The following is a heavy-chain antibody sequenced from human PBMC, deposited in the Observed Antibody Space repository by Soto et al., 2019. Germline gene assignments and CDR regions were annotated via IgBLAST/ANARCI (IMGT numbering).Heavy chain of an antibody. D-gene: IGHD3-10*01. CDR2: IYYSGGT. CDR1: GGSISSYY. J-gene: IGHJ4*02. CDR3: ARHNYGSGSTYFDY. Sequence: QVQLQESGPGLVKPSETLSLTCTVSGGSISSYYWSWIRQPPGKGLEWIAYIYYSGGTNYNPSLKSRVTISVDKSKNQFSLKLNSMTAADTAVYYCARHNYGSGSTYFDYWGQGTLVTVAS. V-gene: IGHV4-59*08.